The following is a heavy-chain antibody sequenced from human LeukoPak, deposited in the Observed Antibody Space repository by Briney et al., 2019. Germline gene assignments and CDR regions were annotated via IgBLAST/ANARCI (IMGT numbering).Heavy chain of an antibody. J-gene: IGHJ4*02. D-gene: IGHD3-3*01. Sequence: SETLSLTCTVSGYSISSGYYWGWIRQPPGKGLEWIGSMYSSGSTYYNPSLKSRVTISVDTSKNQFSLKLSSVTAADTAVYYCARDRDSGDYDYWGQGTLVTVSS. CDR2: MYSSGST. CDR1: GYSISSGYY. V-gene: IGHV4-38-2*02. CDR3: ARDRDSGDYDY.